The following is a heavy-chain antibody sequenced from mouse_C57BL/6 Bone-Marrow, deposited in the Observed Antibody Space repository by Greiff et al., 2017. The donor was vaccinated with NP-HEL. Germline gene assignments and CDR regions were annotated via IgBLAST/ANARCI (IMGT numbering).Heavy chain of an antibody. Sequence: QVQLQQSGAELARPGASVKMSCKASGYTFTSYTMHWLKQRPGQGLEWIGNINPSSGYTKYNQKFKDKATLTADKSSSTAYMQLSSLTSEDSAVYYCARGGLRFLFAYWGQGTLVTVSA. J-gene: IGHJ3*01. D-gene: IGHD2-4*01. CDR2: INPSSGYT. CDR3: ARGGLRFLFAY. V-gene: IGHV1-4*01. CDR1: GYTFTSYT.